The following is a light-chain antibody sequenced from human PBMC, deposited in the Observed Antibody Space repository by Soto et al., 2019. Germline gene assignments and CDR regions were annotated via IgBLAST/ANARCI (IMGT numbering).Light chain of an antibody. CDR1: QALSTS. CDR3: QKYNSAPQT. Sequence: DIQMTQSPSSVSASVGDRVTITCRASQALSTSLAWYQQRPGRAPKLLIYAASTLQSEVPSRFSGSGSGTDFTLTISSLQPEDVATYYCQKYNSAPQTFGPGTKVDIK. V-gene: IGKV1-27*01. J-gene: IGKJ3*01. CDR2: AAS.